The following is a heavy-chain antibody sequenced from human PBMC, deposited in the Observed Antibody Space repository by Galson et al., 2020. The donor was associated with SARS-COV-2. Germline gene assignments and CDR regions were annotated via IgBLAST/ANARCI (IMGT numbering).Heavy chain of an antibody. CDR2: ISYSGST. D-gene: IGHD3-22*01. Sequence: ETSETLSLTCTVSGGSISSYYWSWIRQPPGKGLEWIGYISYSGSTNYNPSLKSRVTISVDTSKNQFSLKLSSVTAADTAVYYCARGLHYYDSSGYYFDYWGQGTLVTVSS. V-gene: IGHV4-59*01. J-gene: IGHJ4*02. CDR1: GGSISSYY. CDR3: ARGLHYYDSSGYYFDY.